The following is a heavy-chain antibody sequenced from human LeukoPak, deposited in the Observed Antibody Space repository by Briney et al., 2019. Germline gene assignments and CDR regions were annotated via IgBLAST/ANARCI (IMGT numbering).Heavy chain of an antibody. J-gene: IGHJ5*02. CDR3: ARDVGPRITMVRGPFDP. D-gene: IGHD3-10*01. CDR2: ISYDGSNK. CDR1: GFTFSSYA. Sequence: GGALRLFCAASGFTFSSYAMHWVRQAPGKGLEWVAVISYDGSNKYYADSVKGRFTISRDNSKNTLYLQMNSLRAEDTAVYYCARDVGPRITMVRGPFDPWGQGTLVTVSS. V-gene: IGHV3-30-3*01.